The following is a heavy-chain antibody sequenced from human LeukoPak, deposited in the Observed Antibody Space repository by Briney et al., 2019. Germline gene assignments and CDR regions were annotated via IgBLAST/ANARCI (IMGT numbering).Heavy chain of an antibody. J-gene: IGHJ6*04. Sequence: GGSLRLSCAASGFTFSSYWMSWVRQAPGKGLEWVANIKQDGSEKYYVDSVKGRFTISRDNAKNSLYLQMNRLRAEDTAVYYCARDLRVAGDFDWFLYERYYYSGMDVWGKGTTVTVSS. D-gene: IGHD3-9*01. CDR3: ARDLRVAGDFDWFLYERYYYSGMDV. CDR2: IKQDGSEK. CDR1: GFTFSSYW. V-gene: IGHV3-7*03.